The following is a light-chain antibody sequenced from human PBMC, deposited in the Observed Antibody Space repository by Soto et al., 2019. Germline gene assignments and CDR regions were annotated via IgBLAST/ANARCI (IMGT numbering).Light chain of an antibody. J-gene: IGKJ5*01. CDR2: AAS. CDR3: QQKYSSPPIT. CDR1: QGIRSY. V-gene: IGKV1-39*01. Sequence: DIQMTQSPSSLSASVGDRVTITCRASQGIRSYLNWYQQKPGKAPKRLIYAASSLQSGVPSRFSGGSAGTDLTLTISSLQPEDFAAYYCQQKYSSPPITFGQGTRLEIK.